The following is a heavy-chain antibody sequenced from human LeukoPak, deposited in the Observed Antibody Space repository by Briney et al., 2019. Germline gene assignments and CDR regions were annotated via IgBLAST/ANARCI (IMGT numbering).Heavy chain of an antibody. CDR3: ARALCGGIAVAGTFNRVCYFDY. D-gene: IGHD6-19*01. Sequence: GESLKISCKGSGYSFTSYWIGWVRQMPGKGLEWMGIIYPGDSDTRYSPSFQGQVTISADKSISTAYLQWSSLKASDTAMYYCARALCGGIAVAGTFNRVCYFDYWGQGTLVTVSS. CDR2: IYPGDSDT. CDR1: GYSFTSYW. J-gene: IGHJ4*02. V-gene: IGHV5-51*01.